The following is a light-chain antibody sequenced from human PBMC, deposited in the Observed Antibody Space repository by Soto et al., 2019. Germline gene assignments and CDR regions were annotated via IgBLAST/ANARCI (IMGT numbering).Light chain of an antibody. CDR2: EVS. CDR1: SSDVGASNY. V-gene: IGLV2-14*01. CDR3: SSYTTTTTLEV. J-gene: IGLJ1*01. Sequence: QSVLTQPASVSGSPGQSITISCTGTSSDVGASNYVSWFQQRPGKAPKLMIYEVSNRPSGVSNRFSGSKSGNTASLTISGLQGEDEADYYCSSYTTTTTLEVFGTGTKLTVL.